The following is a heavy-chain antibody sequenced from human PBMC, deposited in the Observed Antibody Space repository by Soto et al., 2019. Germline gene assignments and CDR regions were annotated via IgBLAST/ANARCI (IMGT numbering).Heavy chain of an antibody. V-gene: IGHV3-33*01. CDR1: GFTFSSYG. D-gene: IGHD4-17*01. J-gene: IGHJ5*02. CDR3: ARAGATTVSTLTS. Sequence: GGSLRLSCAASGFTFSSYGMHWVRQAPGKGLEWVAVIWYDGSNKYYADSVKGRFTISRDNSKNTLYLQMNSLRAEDTAVYYCARAGATTVSTLTSWGQGTLVTVSS. CDR2: IWYDGSNK.